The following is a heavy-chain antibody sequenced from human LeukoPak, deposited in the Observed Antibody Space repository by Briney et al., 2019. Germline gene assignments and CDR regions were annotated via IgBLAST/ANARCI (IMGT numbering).Heavy chain of an antibody. Sequence: PGGSLRLSCAASGFTVSSNYMSWVGQAPGKRLEWVSVIYSGGSTYYADSVKGRFTISRDNSKNTLYLQMNSLRAEDTAVYYCANVPTYYYDSSGYYYFWGQGTLVTVSS. V-gene: IGHV3-53*01. J-gene: IGHJ4*02. CDR1: GFTVSSNY. CDR2: IYSGGST. CDR3: ANVPTYYYDSSGYYYF. D-gene: IGHD3-22*01.